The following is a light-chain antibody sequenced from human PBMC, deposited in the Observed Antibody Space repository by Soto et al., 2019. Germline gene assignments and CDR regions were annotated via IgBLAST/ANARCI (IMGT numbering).Light chain of an antibody. Sequence: DIQMTQSPPSLSASVGDRVTIICRASEGINIYLAWFQQKPGKAPKLLIYDASDLETGVPSRFSGSGSGTGFTFTISSLQPEDFATYYCQQYESLPLTFGQGTRLEIK. CDR1: EGINIY. V-gene: IGKV1-33*01. J-gene: IGKJ5*01. CDR2: DAS. CDR3: QQYESLPLT.